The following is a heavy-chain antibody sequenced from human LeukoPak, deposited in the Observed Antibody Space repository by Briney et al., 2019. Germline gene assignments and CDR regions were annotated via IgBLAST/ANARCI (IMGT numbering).Heavy chain of an antibody. CDR2: IYPGDSDI. J-gene: IGHJ3*02. D-gene: IGHD1-26*01. CDR1: GYSLTNFW. CDR3: ASPRRVGAGNSAFDI. V-gene: IGHV5-51*01. Sequence: GESLKISFKGSGYSLTNFWIGWVRQMPGKGLEWMVIIYPGDSDIRYRPSFQSQVTISADKSISTAYVQWSSLKASDTAIYYCASPRRVGAGNSAFDIWGQGTMVTVSS.